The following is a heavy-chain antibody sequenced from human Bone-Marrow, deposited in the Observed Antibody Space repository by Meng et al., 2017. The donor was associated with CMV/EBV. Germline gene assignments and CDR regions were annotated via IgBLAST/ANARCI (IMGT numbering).Heavy chain of an antibody. CDR1: GYTFTGYY. Sequence: ASVKVSCKASGYTFTGYYMHWVRQAPGQGLEWMGWINPNSGGTNYAQKFQGRVTMTRDTSISTAYMELSRLRSDDTAVYYCARDGGCSSTSCFQRHYYYYYGMDVCGQGTTVTVSS. CDR3: ARDGGCSSTSCFQRHYYYYYGMDV. CDR2: INPNSGGT. D-gene: IGHD2-2*01. V-gene: IGHV1-2*02. J-gene: IGHJ6*02.